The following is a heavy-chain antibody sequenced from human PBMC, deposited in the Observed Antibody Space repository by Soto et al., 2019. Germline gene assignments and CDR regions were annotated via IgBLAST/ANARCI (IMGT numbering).Heavy chain of an antibody. CDR2: MNPNSGNT. CDR3: ARGGSFEDWDY. J-gene: IGHJ4*02. Sequence: ASVKVSCKASGYTFTSYGISWVRQAPGQGLEWMGWMNPNSGNTGYAQKFQGRVTMTRNTSISTAYMELSSLRSEDTAVYYCARGGSFEDWDYWGQGTLVTVSS. D-gene: IGHD2-21*01. CDR1: GYTFTSYG. V-gene: IGHV1-8*02.